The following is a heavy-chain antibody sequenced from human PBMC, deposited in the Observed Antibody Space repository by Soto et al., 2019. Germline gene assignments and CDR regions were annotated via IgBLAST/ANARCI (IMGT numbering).Heavy chain of an antibody. CDR3: ARWGSGWYYFDY. Sequence: QVQLQQWGAGLLKPSETLSLTCAVYGGSFSGYYWSWIRQPPGKGLEWIGEINHSGSTNYNPSLKSRLTISVDPSKTQFSLKLSSVTAADTAVYYCARWGSGWYYFDYWGQGTLVTVSS. V-gene: IGHV4-34*01. CDR1: GGSFSGYY. D-gene: IGHD6-19*01. J-gene: IGHJ4*02. CDR2: INHSGST.